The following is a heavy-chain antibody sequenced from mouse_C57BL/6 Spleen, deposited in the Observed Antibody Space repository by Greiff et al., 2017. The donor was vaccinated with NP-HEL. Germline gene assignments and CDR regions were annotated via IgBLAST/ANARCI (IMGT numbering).Heavy chain of an antibody. CDR3: ARAPNWERYYAMDY. J-gene: IGHJ4*01. V-gene: IGHV7-1*01. Sequence: DVKLVESGGGLVQSGRSLRLSCATSGFTFSDFYMEWVRQAPGKGLEWIAASRNKANDYTTEYSASVKGRFIVSRDTSQSILYLQMNALRAEDTAIYYCARAPNWERYYAMDYWGQGTSVTVSS. CDR1: GFTFSDFY. D-gene: IGHD4-1*02. CDR2: SRNKANDYTT.